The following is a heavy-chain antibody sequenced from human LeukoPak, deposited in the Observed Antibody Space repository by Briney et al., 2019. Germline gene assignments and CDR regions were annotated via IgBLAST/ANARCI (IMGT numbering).Heavy chain of an antibody. CDR2: INPSGGST. J-gene: IGHJ4*02. V-gene: IGHV1-46*01. CDR3: ARDRMAMVRGVRRSLYYFDY. Sequence: ASVKVSCKASGYAFTSYYMHWVRQAPGQGLEWMGIINPSGGSTSYAQTFQGRVTMTRDTSTSTVYMELSSLRSEDTAVYYCARDRMAMVRGVRRSLYYFDYWGQGALVTVSS. D-gene: IGHD3-10*01. CDR1: GYAFTSYY.